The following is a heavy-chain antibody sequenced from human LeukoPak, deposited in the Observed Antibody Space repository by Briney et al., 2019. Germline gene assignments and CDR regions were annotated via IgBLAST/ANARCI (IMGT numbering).Heavy chain of an antibody. CDR2: IYYSGST. CDR1: GDSISSYY. D-gene: IGHD2-2*01. Sequence: PSETLSLTCTVSGDSISSYYWSWIRQPPGKGLECIGYIYYSGSTNYNPSLKTRVTISVDTSKNQSSLKLSSVTAADTAVYYCARMPPPPTAMDYYYYMDVWGKGTTATVSS. CDR3: ARMPPPPTAMDYYYYMDV. J-gene: IGHJ6*03. V-gene: IGHV4-59*01.